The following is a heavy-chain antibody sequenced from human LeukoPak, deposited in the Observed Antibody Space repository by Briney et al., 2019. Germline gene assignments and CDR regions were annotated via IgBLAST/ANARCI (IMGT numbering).Heavy chain of an antibody. D-gene: IGHD5-24*01. CDR3: ARGMAVDY. CDR2: IYTSGST. Sequence: SQTLSLTCTVSSGSISSGSYYWSWIRQPAGKGLEWIGRIYTSGSTNYNPSLKSRVTISVDTSKNQFSLKLSSVTAADTAVYYCARGMAVDYWGQGTLVTVSS. CDR1: SGSISSGSYY. V-gene: IGHV4-61*02. J-gene: IGHJ4*02.